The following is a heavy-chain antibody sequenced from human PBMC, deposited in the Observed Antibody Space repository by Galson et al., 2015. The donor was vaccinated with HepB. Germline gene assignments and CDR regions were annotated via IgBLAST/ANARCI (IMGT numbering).Heavy chain of an antibody. Sequence: SLRLSCAASGFTFSSYGMHWVRQAPGKGLEWVAVIWYDGSNKYYADSVKGRFTISRDNSKNTLYLQMNSLRAEDTAVYYCARDGGEYYYYGMDVWGQGTTVTVSS. CDR2: IWYDGSNK. CDR3: ARDGGEYYYYGMDV. J-gene: IGHJ6*02. D-gene: IGHD3-16*01. V-gene: IGHV3-33*01. CDR1: GFTFSSYG.